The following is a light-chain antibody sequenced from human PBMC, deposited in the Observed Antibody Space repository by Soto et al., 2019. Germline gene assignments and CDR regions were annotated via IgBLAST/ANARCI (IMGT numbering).Light chain of an antibody. CDR1: QGVTTN. V-gene: IGKV3-15*01. Sequence: EIVMTQSPATLSVSPGERATLSCRAGQGVTTNFAWYQQKSGQSPRLLIYDVSTRATGVPARFSGTGSETDFTLTISGLQSDDSAVYFCQQYGTSPINFGQGTRLEIK. CDR3: QQYGTSPIN. CDR2: DVS. J-gene: IGKJ5*01.